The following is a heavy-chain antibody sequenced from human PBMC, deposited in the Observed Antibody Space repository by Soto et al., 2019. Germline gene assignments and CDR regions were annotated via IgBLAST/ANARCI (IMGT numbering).Heavy chain of an antibody. V-gene: IGHV4-30-2*01. CDR1: GGSISSGGYS. D-gene: IGHD1-26*01. CDR2: IYHSGST. CDR3: ASTYSNASSGPFDF. J-gene: IGHJ4*02. Sequence: NPSETLSLTCAVSGGSISSGGYSWSWIRQPPGKGLEWIGYIYHSGSTYYNPSLKSRVTISVDRSKNQFSLKLSSVTAADTAMYYCASTYSNASSGPFDFWGQGALVTVSS.